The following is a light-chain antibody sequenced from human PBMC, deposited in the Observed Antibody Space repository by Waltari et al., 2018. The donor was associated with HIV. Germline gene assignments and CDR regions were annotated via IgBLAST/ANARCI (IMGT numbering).Light chain of an antibody. CDR2: RNI. CDR1: SSNIGANW. J-gene: IGLJ2*01. V-gene: IGLV1-47*01. Sequence: QSVLTQPPSTSGTPGQRVTISCSGSSSNIGANWVCWFQQLPGTAPKLLSYRNIQRPSGVPDRYSASKSGTSASLAISVLRADDEADYYCAAWDDNLIAVVFGGLTKLSVL. CDR3: AAWDDNLIAVV.